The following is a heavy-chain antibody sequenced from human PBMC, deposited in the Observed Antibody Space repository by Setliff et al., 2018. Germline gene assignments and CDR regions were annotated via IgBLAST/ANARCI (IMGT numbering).Heavy chain of an antibody. Sequence: GGSLRLSCEASGFTFSSYEMNWVRQAPGKGLEWVSAISSSSSTIYYADSVKGRFTISRDNAKNSLYLQMNSLRAEDTAVYYCARDYTYYDFWSGPSSDAFDIWGQGTMVTVSS. CDR1: GFTFSSYE. V-gene: IGHV3-48*01. D-gene: IGHD3-3*01. CDR2: ISSSSSTI. CDR3: ARDYTYYDFWSGPSSDAFDI. J-gene: IGHJ3*02.